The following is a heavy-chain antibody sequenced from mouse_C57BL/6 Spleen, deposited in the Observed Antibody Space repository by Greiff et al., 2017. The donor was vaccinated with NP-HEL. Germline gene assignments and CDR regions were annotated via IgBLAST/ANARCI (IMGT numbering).Heavy chain of an antibody. CDR2: IWSDGST. J-gene: IGHJ4*01. CDR3: ARHRGPLGAMDY. V-gene: IGHV2-6-1*01. CDR1: GFSLTSYG. Sequence: VKVVESGPGLVAPSQSLSITCTVSGFSLTSYGVHWVRQPPGKGLEWLVVIWSDGSTTYNSALKSRLSISKDNSKSQVFLKMNSLQTDDTAMYYCARHRGPLGAMDYWGQGTSVTVSS.